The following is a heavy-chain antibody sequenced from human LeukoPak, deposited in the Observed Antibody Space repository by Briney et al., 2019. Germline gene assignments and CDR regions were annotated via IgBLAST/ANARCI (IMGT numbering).Heavy chain of an antibody. CDR3: ARAQGAVNS. D-gene: IGHD6-19*01. Sequence: SQTLSLTCAISGDSVSSNSATWNWISQSPSRGLEWLGRTYYRSKWYNEYAISVKSRITINPDTSKNQFSLQLNSVTPEDTAVYYCARAQGAVNSWGQGTLVTVSS. J-gene: IGHJ4*02. CDR1: GDSVSSNSAT. CDR2: TYYRSKWYN. V-gene: IGHV6-1*01.